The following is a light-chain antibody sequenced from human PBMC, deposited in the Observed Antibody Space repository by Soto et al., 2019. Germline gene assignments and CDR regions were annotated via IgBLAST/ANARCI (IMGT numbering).Light chain of an antibody. CDR3: QQYYNTPLT. CDR2: WAS. V-gene: IGKV4-1*01. Sequence: DIVMTQSPDSLAVSLGERATINCKSSQSVLYSSNNRNYLAWYQQKPGQPPKLLIYWASTRESGVPDRFSGSGSVTDFTLTISSLQAEDVAVYYCQQYYNTPLTFGPGTKVDIK. J-gene: IGKJ3*01. CDR1: QSVLYSSNNRNY.